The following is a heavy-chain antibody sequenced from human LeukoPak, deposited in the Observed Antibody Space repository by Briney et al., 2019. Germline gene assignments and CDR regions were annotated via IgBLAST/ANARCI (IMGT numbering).Heavy chain of an antibody. CDR2: ISSSSSTI. CDR3: ARVGYYDSSGYPDAFDI. J-gene: IGHJ3*02. D-gene: IGHD3-22*01. Sequence: GGSLRLSCAASGFTFSGYSMNWVRQTPGKGLEWVSYISSSSSTIYYADSVKGRFTISRDNAKNTLYLQMNSLRAEDTAVYYCARVGYYDSSGYPDAFDIWGQGTMVTVSS. V-gene: IGHV3-48*01. CDR1: GFTFSGYS.